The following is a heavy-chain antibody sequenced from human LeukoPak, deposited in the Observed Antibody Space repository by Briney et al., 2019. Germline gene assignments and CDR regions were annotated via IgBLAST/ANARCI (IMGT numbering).Heavy chain of an antibody. CDR3: ARVATYYYDSSGSNDAFDI. D-gene: IGHD3-22*01. V-gene: IGHV1-69*05. CDR2: IIPIFGTA. J-gene: IGHJ3*02. CDR1: GGTFSSYA. Sequence: SVKVSCKASGGTFSSYAISWVLQAPGQGLEWMGGIIPIFGTANYAQKFQGRVTITTDESTSTAYMELSSLRSEDTAVYYCARVATYYYDSSGSNDAFDIWGQGTMVTVSS.